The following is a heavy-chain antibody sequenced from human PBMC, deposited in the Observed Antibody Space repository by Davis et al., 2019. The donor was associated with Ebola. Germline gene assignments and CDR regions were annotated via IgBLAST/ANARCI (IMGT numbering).Heavy chain of an antibody. CDR2: ISAYNGNT. Sequence: AASVKVSCKASGYTFTHFGISWVRQAPGQGLEWMGWISAYNGNTNYAQKLQGRVTMTTDTSTSTAYMELRSLRSDDTAIYYCARIPSKLSRGTMVRGASGYWGQGTLVTVSS. V-gene: IGHV1-18*04. J-gene: IGHJ4*02. D-gene: IGHD3-10*01. CDR3: ARIPSKLSRGTMVRGASGY. CDR1: GYTFTHFG.